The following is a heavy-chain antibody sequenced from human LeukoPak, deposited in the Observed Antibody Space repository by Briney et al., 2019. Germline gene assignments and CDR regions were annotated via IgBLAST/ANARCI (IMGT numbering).Heavy chain of an antibody. D-gene: IGHD2-2*01. J-gene: IGHJ4*02. CDR3: ARQEGYCSSTSCLGYYFDY. V-gene: IGHV5-51*01. Sequence: GESLKISCKGSGYSFTSYWIGWVRQMPGKGLEWMGIIYPGDSDTRYSPSFQGQVTISADKSISTAYLQWSSLKASDTAMYYCARQEGYCSSTSCLGYYFDYWGQGTLVTVSS. CDR1: GYSFTSYW. CDR2: IYPGDSDT.